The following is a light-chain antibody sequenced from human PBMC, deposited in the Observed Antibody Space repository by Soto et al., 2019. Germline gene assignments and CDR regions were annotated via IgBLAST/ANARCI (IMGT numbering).Light chain of an antibody. CDR1: QNINTW. V-gene: IGKV1-5*03. J-gene: IGKJ1*01. CDR3: QQYNNYFWA. CDR2: KAS. Sequence: DIQMTQSASTVSASVGDRVTITCRASQNINTWLAWYQQKPGKAPKLLILKASSLESGVPSRFSGSGSGTEFTLTIISLQPDDLATYYAQQYNNYFWAFGQGTKVDIK.